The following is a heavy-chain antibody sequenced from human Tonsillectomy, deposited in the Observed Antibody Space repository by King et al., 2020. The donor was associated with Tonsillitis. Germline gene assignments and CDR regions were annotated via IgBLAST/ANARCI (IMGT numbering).Heavy chain of an antibody. Sequence: VQLVQSGAEVKKPGSSVKVSCKASGGTFSNYTITWVRQAPGQGLEWMGGIIPIFGTTNYAQKLQGRVTITADESTTTAYMGLTSLRSEDTAVYYCARDQGYSYGYYYYYGMDVWGQGTTVTVSS. J-gene: IGHJ6*02. CDR2: IIPIFGTT. CDR3: ARDQGYSYGYYYYYGMDV. CDR1: GGTFSNYT. V-gene: IGHV1-69*12. D-gene: IGHD5-18*01.